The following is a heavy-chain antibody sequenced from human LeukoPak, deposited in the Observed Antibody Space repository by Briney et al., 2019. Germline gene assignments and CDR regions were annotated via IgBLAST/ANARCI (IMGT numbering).Heavy chain of an antibody. V-gene: IGHV4-59*12. CDR1: GGSISSYY. J-gene: IGHJ5*02. CDR2: LYDSGST. Sequence: SETLSLTCTVSGGSISSYYWSWIRQPPGKGLEGSGQLYDSGSTNYNPSLKSRVTISVDTSKKQFSLKLNSVTAADTAVYYCAGSKAIGGFLGRDESRRYNWFDPWGQGTLVTVSS. D-gene: IGHD3-10*01. CDR3: AGSKAIGGFLGRDESRRYNWFDP.